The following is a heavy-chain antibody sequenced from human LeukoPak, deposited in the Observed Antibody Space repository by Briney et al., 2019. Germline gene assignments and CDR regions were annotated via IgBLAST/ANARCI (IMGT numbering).Heavy chain of an antibody. D-gene: IGHD5-24*01. V-gene: IGHV3-23*01. CDR1: GFTFSSYA. CDR3: AREGGGYSGNFDY. Sequence: GGSLRLSCAASGFTFSSYAMNWVRQAPLKGLEWVSAISGSGRNTYYADSVKGRFTISRDNSKNTLYLQMNSLRAEDTAVYYCAREGGGYSGNFDYWGQGTLVTVSS. J-gene: IGHJ4*02. CDR2: ISGSGRNT.